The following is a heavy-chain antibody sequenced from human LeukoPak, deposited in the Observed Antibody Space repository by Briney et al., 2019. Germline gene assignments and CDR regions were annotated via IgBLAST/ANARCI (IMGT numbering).Heavy chain of an antibody. D-gene: IGHD3-16*01. V-gene: IGHV4-61*08. CDR2: IYYSGST. CDR3: ARLYTRGRGPDY. J-gene: IGHJ4*02. CDR1: GGSISSGGYY. Sequence: TSQTLSLTCTVSGGSISSGGYYWSWIRQPPGKGLEWFGYIYYSGSTNYNPSLKSRVTISVDTSKNQFSLKLTSVTAEETAVYYCARLYTRGRGPDYWGQGALVTVSS.